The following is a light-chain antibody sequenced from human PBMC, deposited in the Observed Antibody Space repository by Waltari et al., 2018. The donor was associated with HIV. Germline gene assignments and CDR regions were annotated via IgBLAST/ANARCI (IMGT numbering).Light chain of an antibody. J-gene: IGKJ2*01. CDR2: EAS. Sequence: DIQMTQSPSSLSASVGDRVTITCQASQDISSYLNWYQQKSGKAPKLLIYEASKSTTGVPSRFSGSGSGTDFTPTISSLQPEDIASYYCQHYDSLPTFGQGTRLDFK. CDR3: QHYDSLPT. V-gene: IGKV1-33*01. CDR1: QDISSY.